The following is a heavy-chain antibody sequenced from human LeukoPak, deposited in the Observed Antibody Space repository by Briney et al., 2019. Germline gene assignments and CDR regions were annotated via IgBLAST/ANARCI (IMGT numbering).Heavy chain of an antibody. CDR2: IYHSGST. V-gene: IGHV4-61*10. CDR1: GGSISSGSYY. D-gene: IGHD6-13*01. Sequence: SETLSLTCTVSGGSISSGSYYWSWIRQPAGKGLEWIGYIYHSGSTYYNPSLKSRVTISVDRSKNQFSLKLSSVTAADTAVYYCARGAAAGNFDYWGQGTLVTVSS. J-gene: IGHJ4*02. CDR3: ARGAAAGNFDY.